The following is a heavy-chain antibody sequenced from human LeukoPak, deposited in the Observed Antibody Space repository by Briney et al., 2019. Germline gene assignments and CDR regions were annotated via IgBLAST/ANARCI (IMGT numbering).Heavy chain of an antibody. CDR3: ARFKGVVVPAASYYFDY. Sequence: GGSLRLSCAAPGFTFSSYSMNWVRQAPGKGLEWVSSISSSSSYIYYADSVKGRFTISRDNAKNSLYLQMNSLRAEDTAVYYCARFKGVVVPAASYYFDYWGQGTLVTVSS. J-gene: IGHJ4*02. CDR2: ISSSSSYI. V-gene: IGHV3-21*01. CDR1: GFTFSSYS. D-gene: IGHD2-2*01.